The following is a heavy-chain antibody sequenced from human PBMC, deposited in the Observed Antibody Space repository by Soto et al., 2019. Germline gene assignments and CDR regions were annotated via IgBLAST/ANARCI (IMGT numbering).Heavy chain of an antibody. CDR3: ARDREEMAVLRFLALDY. V-gene: IGHV1-69*01. CDR2: IIPIFGTA. CDR1: GGTFSSYA. D-gene: IGHD3-3*01. Sequence: QVQLVQSGAEVKKPGSSVKVSCKASGGTFSSYAISWVRQAPGQGLEWMGGIIPIFGTANYAQKFQGRVTMTAEESTSTAYMELSSLRSEDTAVYYCARDREEMAVLRFLALDYWGQGTLVTVSS. J-gene: IGHJ4*02.